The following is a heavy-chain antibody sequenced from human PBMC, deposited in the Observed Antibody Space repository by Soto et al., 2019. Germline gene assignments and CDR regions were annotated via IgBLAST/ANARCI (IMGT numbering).Heavy chain of an antibody. J-gene: IGHJ6*02. V-gene: IGHV3-30*18. Sequence: GGSLRPSCAASEFAFSSYGMPWFRQAPGKALEWVAVISYDGSNKYYADSVKGRFTISRDNSKNTLYLQMNSLRAEDTAVYYCAKSDDSSGWYYYYGMDVWGQGTTVTVSS. CDR1: EFAFSSYG. D-gene: IGHD6-19*01. CDR3: AKSDDSSGWYYYYGMDV. CDR2: ISYDGSNK.